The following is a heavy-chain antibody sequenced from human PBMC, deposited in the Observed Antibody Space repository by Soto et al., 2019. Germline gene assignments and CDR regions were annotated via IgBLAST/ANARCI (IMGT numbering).Heavy chain of an antibody. V-gene: IGHV3-72*01. D-gene: IGHD3-10*01. CDR1: GFTFSDHY. CDR2: TSNKANSYST. CDR3: VRTSHYGSGSWNFDY. Sequence: EVQLVESGGGLVQPGGSLRLSCAASGFTFSDHYMDWVRQAPGKGLEWVGRTSNKANSYSTEYAASVRGRFTISRDESKNSLYLQMNSLKTEDTAVYYCVRTSHYGSGSWNFDYWGQGTLVTVSS. J-gene: IGHJ4*02.